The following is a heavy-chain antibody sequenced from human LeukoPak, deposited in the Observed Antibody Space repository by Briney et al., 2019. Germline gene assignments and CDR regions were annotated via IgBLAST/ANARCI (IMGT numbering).Heavy chain of an antibody. CDR1: GFTFSSYA. J-gene: IGHJ4*02. CDR2: ISYGGDNK. D-gene: IGHD3-9*01. Sequence: GRSLRLSCAASGFTFSSYAMHWVRQAPGKGLEWVAVISYGGDNKYYADSVKGRFTISRDNSKSMLYLQMNGLRPEDTAVYYCSRDGPRDYDILTALDYWGQGTVVSVSS. V-gene: IGHV3-30*04. CDR3: SRDGPRDYDILTALDY.